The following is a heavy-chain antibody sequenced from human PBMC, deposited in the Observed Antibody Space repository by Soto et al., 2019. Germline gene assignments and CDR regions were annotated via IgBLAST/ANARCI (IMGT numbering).Heavy chain of an antibody. CDR1: GSSVTTNY. V-gene: IGHV3-53*01. CDR2: IGSGGLT. D-gene: IGHD3-3*02. Sequence: PGGSLRLSCAVSGSSVTTNYMAWVRQAPGKGLEWVSLIGSGGLTYYADSVKGRFTISTDNSRNTLNLQMDSLEADDTALYYCARGRDSRSIFDDWGQGTLVTVSS. J-gene: IGHJ4*02. CDR3: ARGRDSRSIFDD.